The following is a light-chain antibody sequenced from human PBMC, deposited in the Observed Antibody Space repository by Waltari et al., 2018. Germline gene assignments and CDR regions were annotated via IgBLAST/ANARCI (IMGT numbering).Light chain of an antibody. Sequence: DIVMTQSPDSLAVSLGERATIHCKSRQSVLYSSNNKNNLGWYQQKPGQPPKLLIYWASTRESGVPDRFSGSGSGTDFTLTISSLQAEDVAVYYCQQYYSTPFTFGPGTKVDIK. CDR1: QSVLYSSNNKNN. V-gene: IGKV4-1*01. CDR2: WAS. CDR3: QQYYSTPFT. J-gene: IGKJ3*01.